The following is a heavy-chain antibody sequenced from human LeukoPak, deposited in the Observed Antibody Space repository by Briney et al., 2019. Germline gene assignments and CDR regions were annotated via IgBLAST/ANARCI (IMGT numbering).Heavy chain of an antibody. CDR2: ISSSSSYI. CDR3: ARARSGYYSDY. Sequence: GGSLRLSCAASGFTFSSYSMNWVRQAPGKGLEWVSSISSSSSYIYYADSVKGRFTISRDNAKNSLYLQMNSLRAEDTAVYYCARARSGYYSDYWGQGTLVTVSS. D-gene: IGHD3-22*01. V-gene: IGHV3-21*01. CDR1: GFTFSSYS. J-gene: IGHJ4*02.